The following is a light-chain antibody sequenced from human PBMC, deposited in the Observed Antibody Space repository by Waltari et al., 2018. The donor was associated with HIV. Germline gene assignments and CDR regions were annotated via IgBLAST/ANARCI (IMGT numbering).Light chain of an antibody. Sequence: QSVLTQPPSVSAAPGQKVTISCSETSPKIGNLYVSWYQQLPGTAPKLLIYDNNKRPAGIPDRFACSKSGTTATLGITGLQTGDEADYYCGRWDSSLSGHWVFGGGTKLTVL. J-gene: IGLJ3*02. CDR3: GRWDSSLSGHWV. V-gene: IGLV1-51*01. CDR2: DNN. CDR1: SPKIGNLY.